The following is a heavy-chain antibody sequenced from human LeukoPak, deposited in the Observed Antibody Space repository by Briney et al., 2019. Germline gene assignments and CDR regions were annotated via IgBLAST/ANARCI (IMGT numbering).Heavy chain of an antibody. V-gene: IGHV3-53*01. D-gene: IGHD4/OR15-4a*01. Sequence: GGSLRLSCAASAFTFSSYDMSWVRQAPGKGLEWVSFIYSDNTHYSDSVKGRFTISRDNSKNTLYLQMNSLRAEDTAVYYCARRAGAYSRPYDYWGQGTLVTVSS. CDR2: IYSDNT. CDR1: AFTFSSYD. CDR3: ARRAGAYSRPYDY. J-gene: IGHJ4*02.